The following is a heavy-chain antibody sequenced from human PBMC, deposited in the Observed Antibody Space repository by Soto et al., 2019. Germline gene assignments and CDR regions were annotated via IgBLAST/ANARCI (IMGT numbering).Heavy chain of an antibody. V-gene: IGHV3-13*04. D-gene: IGHD3-22*01. Sequence: GGSLRLSCAASGFTFSSYDMHWVRQATGKGLEWVSAIGTAGDTYYPGSVKGRFTISRENAKNSLYLQMNSLRAGDTAVYYCARDRWDSSGPHGMDVWGQGTTVTVSS. CDR1: GFTFSSYD. CDR3: ARDRWDSSGPHGMDV. J-gene: IGHJ6*02. CDR2: IGTAGDT.